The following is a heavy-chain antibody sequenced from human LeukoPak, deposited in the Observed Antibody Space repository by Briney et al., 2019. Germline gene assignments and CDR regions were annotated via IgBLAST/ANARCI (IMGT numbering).Heavy chain of an antibody. CDR3: GKDRYVGVNWFDP. Sequence: PGGSLRLSCAASGFTFSSYAMSWVRQAPGKGLEWVSAISGSGGSTYYADSVKGRFTISRDNSKNTLYLQMNSLTAQDTAVYYCGKDRYVGVNWFDPRGQGTLVTVSS. CDR2: ISGSGGST. D-gene: IGHD3-16*01. V-gene: IGHV3-23*01. J-gene: IGHJ5*02. CDR1: GFTFSSYA.